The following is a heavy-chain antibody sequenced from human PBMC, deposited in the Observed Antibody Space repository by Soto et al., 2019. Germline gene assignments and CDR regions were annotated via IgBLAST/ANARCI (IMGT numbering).Heavy chain of an antibody. CDR3: AKDVGPNPYPGLLDF. CDR2: ICGSGRSK. D-gene: IGHD1-26*01. J-gene: IGHJ4*02. CDR1: GFTFSSFV. V-gene: IGHV3-23*01. Sequence: GGSLRLSCTASGFTFSSFVMHWVRQATGEGLEWVSVICGSGRSKYYADSVKGRFALSRDNSKNTLYLQMNSLRAEDTAVYYCAKDVGPNPYPGLLDFWGQGTMVTVSS.